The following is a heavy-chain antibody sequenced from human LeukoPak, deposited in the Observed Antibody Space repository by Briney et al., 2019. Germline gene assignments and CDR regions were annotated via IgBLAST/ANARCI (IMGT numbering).Heavy chain of an antibody. D-gene: IGHD3-3*01. CDR1: GFTFSSYA. Sequence: GGSLRLSCAASGFTFSSYAMSWVRQAPGKGLEWVSAISGSGGSTYYADSVKGRFTISRDNSKNTLYLQMNSLRAEDTAVYYCASNSVYIPWYDFWSGYYYYYGMDVWGQGTTVTVS. V-gene: IGHV3-23*01. CDR2: ISGSGGST. J-gene: IGHJ6*02. CDR3: ASNSVYIPWYDFWSGYYYYYGMDV.